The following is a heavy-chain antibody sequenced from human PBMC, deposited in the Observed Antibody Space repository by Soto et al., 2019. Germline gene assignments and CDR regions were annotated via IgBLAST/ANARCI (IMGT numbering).Heavy chain of an antibody. V-gene: IGHV6-1*01. CDR1: GDSVSSNSAA. CDR2: TYYRSKWYN. CDR3: AREGITGSFGLGYYGMDV. J-gene: IGHJ6*02. Sequence: SHTLSLTCAISGDSVSSNSAAWNWIRQSPSRGLEWLGRTYYRSKWYNDYAVSVKSRITINPDTSKNQFSLQLNSVTPEDTAVYYCAREGITGSFGLGYYGMDVWGQGTTVTVSS. D-gene: IGHD1-20*01.